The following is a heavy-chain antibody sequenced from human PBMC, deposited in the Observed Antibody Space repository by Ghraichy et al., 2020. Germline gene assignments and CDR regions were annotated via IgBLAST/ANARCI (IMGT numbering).Heavy chain of an antibody. CDR1: GFIFSSYG. CDR2: MWFDGSNQ. CDR3: ARDSASSRRSYNGLDV. V-gene: IGHV3-33*08. Sequence: GESLNISCTASGFIFSSYGMHWVRQAPGKGLEWVAVMWFDGSNQNYGDSVKGRFTISRDNPKNTLYLQMNSLRAEDTAVYYCARDSASSRRSYNGLDVWGQGTTVTVSS. D-gene: IGHD2-2*01. J-gene: IGHJ6*02.